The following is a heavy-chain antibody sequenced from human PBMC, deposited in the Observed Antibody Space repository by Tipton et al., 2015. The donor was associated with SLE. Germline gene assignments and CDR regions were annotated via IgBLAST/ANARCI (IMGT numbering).Heavy chain of an antibody. CDR3: ARGLGHLVDGYFDL. CDR1: GSRFSSYG. J-gene: IGHJ2*01. D-gene: IGHD6-6*01. CDR2: IWYDGSKT. V-gene: IGHV3-33*01. Sequence: SLRLSCAAPGSRFSSYGMHWVRQAPGKGLEWVAGIWYDGSKTYYADSVKGRFTISRDNSKNTLYVQMNSLRVEDTAVYYCARGLGHLVDGYFDLWGRGTLVTVSS.